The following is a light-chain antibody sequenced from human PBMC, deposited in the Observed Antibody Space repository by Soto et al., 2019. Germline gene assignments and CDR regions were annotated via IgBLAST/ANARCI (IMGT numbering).Light chain of an antibody. V-gene: IGKV1-5*01. CDR1: QSVSAW. Sequence: DIQMTQSPSTLSASVGDRITITCRASQSVSAWVAWYQQKPGKAPKVVIYDASSLGSGVPSRFAGSRSGTEFTLTINSLQPDDSATYYCQQYNNFPGTFGQGTKVDIK. CDR2: DAS. J-gene: IGKJ1*01. CDR3: QQYNNFPGT.